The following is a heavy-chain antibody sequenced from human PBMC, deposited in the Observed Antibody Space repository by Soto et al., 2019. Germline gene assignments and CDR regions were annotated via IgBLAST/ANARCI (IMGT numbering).Heavy chain of an antibody. CDR1: GFTFSSYW. Sequence: GSLRLSCASSGFTFSSYWMSWVRQAPGKGLEWVANIKQDGSEKYYVDSVKGRFTISRDNAKNSLYLQMNSLRAEDTAVYYCARGDTRSYGSGSYLNYYYYGMDVWAKGPRSPLL. CDR2: IKQDGSEK. V-gene: IGHV3-7*03. D-gene: IGHD3-10*01. CDR3: ARGDTRSYGSGSYLNYYYYGMDV. J-gene: IGHJ6*02.